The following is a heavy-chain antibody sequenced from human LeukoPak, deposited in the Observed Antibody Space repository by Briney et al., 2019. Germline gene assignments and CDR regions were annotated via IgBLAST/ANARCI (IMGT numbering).Heavy chain of an antibody. D-gene: IGHD3-3*01. CDR3: ARGVIRSITIFGVVKGRRINYFDY. CDR2: ISSSSSTI. J-gene: IGHJ4*02. V-gene: IGHV3-48*01. CDR1: GFTFSSYS. Sequence: GGSLRLSCAASGFTFSSYSMNWVRQAPGKGLEWVSYISSSSSTIYYADSVKGRFTISRDNAKNSLYLQMNSLRAEDTAVYYCARGVIRSITIFGVVKGRRINYFDYWGQGTLVTVSS.